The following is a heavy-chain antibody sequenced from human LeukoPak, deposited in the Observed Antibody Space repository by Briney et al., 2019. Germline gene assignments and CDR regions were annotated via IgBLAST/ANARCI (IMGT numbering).Heavy chain of an antibody. CDR3: ARVVYGSGSYYAPSYSYYYGMDV. V-gene: IGHV4-30-4*01. Sequence: PSETLSLTCTVSGGSISCGDYYWSWIRQPPGKGLKWIGYIFYSGNTYYNPSLKSRVTISVDTSKNQFSLKLSSVTAADTAVYYCARVVYGSGSYYAPSYSYYYGMDVWGQGTTVTVSS. J-gene: IGHJ6*02. CDR1: GGSISCGDYY. D-gene: IGHD3-10*01. CDR2: IFYSGNT.